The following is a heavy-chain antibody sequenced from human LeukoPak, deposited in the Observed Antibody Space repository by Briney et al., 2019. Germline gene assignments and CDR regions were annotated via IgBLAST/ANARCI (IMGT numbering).Heavy chain of an antibody. V-gene: IGHV4-38-2*02. Sequence: SETLSLTCSVSGYYLSSGYDWGWGRQPPGLGLEGIGNINYSGRTSYPPSLTSRVPLSLDTSQNQFSLTLSSVTAADPAVYYCARDSYCSASTSSCVDYWGPGSLVTVSS. CDR2: INYSGRT. D-gene: IGHD2-15*01. CDR1: GYYLSSGYD. CDR3: ARDSYCSASTSSCVDY. J-gene: IGHJ4*02.